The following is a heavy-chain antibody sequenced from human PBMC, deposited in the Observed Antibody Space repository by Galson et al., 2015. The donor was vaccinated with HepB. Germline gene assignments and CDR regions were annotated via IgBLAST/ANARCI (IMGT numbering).Heavy chain of an antibody. V-gene: IGHV3-48*02. J-gene: IGHJ4*02. CDR2: ISSSSSTI. CDR3: AVLGGTYSAYYFDY. D-gene: IGHD1-26*01. CDR1: GFTFSSFS. Sequence: SLRLSCAASGFTFSSFSMNWVRQAPGKGLEWVSFISSSSSTIYYADSVKGRFTISRDNAKNSLYLQMNSLRDEDTAVYYCAVLGGTYSAYYFDYWGQGTLVTVSS.